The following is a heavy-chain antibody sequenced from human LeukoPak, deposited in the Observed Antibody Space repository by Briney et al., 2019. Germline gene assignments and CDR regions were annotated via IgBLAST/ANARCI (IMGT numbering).Heavy chain of an antibody. CDR2: IRGNAAQT. V-gene: IGHV3-23*01. Sequence: GGSLRLSCAASGFTFGHYGMAWARQAPGKGLEWVSAIRGNAAQTFYADSVRGRFTISRDNSNYTVFLQMNSLRTDDTAVYFCVRQRVGYFRSWGQGTLVTVSS. J-gene: IGHJ5*02. CDR1: GFTFGHYG. D-gene: IGHD2/OR15-2a*01. CDR3: VRQRVGYFRS.